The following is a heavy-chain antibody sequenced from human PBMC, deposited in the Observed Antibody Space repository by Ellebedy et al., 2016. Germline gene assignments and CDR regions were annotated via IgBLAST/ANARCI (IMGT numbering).Heavy chain of an antibody. Sequence: GGSLRLSCAASGFTFSSYGMHWVRQAPGKGLEWVAVIWYDGSNEYYADSVKGRFTISRDNSKNTLYLQMNSLRAEDTAVYYCAAVGYCSGGSCYAAFDIWGQGTMVTVSS. CDR1: GFTFSSYG. J-gene: IGHJ3*02. CDR3: AAVGYCSGGSCYAAFDI. CDR2: IWYDGSNE. V-gene: IGHV3-33*08. D-gene: IGHD2-15*01.